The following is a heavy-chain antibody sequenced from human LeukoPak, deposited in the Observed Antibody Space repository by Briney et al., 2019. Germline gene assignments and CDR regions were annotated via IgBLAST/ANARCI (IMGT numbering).Heavy chain of an antibody. J-gene: IGHJ4*02. D-gene: IGHD3-22*01. V-gene: IGHV3-23*01. CDR2: ISGSGGST. Sequence: PGGSLRLSCAASGFTFSSYAVSWVRQAPGKGLEWVSAISGSGGSTYYADSVKGRFTISRDNSKNTLSLQMNSLRAEDTAVYYCAKDLRDSSGYYGAYFDYWGQGTLVTVSS. CDR3: AKDLRDSSGYYGAYFDY. CDR1: GFTFSSYA.